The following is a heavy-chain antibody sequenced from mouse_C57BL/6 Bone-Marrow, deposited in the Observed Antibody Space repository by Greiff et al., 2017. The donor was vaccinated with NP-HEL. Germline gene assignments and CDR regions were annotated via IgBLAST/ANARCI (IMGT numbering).Heavy chain of an antibody. CDR1: GYTFTSYW. CDR2: IDPSDSYT. D-gene: IGHD1-1*01. V-gene: IGHV1-50*01. J-gene: IGHJ4*01. Sequence: QVQLKQPGAELVKPGASVKLSCKASGYTFTSYWMQWVKQRPGQGLEWIGEIDPSDSYTNYNQKFKGKATLTVDTSSSTAYMQLSSLTSEDSAVYYCAPVYYYGSLYAMDYWGQGTSVTVSS. CDR3: APVYYYGSLYAMDY.